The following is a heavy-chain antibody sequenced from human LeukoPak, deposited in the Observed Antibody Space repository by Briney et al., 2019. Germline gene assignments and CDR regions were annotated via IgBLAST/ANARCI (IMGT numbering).Heavy chain of an antibody. V-gene: IGHV4-59*01. D-gene: IGHD1-26*01. CDR1: GDSISSYY. J-gene: IGHJ4*02. Sequence: SETLSLTCTVFGDSISSYYWSWIRQPPGRGLEWIGSIYYSGITSYNPSLKSRVIISVHTSKNQFSLKLSSVTAADAAVYYCARDQSGSYIFDYWGQGTLVTVSS. CDR3: ARDQSGSYIFDY. CDR2: IYYSGIT.